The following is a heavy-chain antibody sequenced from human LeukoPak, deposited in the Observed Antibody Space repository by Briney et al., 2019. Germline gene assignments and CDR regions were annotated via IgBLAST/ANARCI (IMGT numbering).Heavy chain of an antibody. CDR3: ARGSYYDSRELPDY. D-gene: IGHD3-22*01. CDR1: GFTFSRYW. V-gene: IGHV3-74*01. Sequence: LPGGSLRLSCAASGFTFSRYWMHWVRQAPGKGPVWVSRINSDGSDTSYADSVKGRFTISRDNAKNSLYLQMNSLRAEDTAVYYCARGSYYDSRELPDYWGQGTLVTVSS. CDR2: INSDGSDT. J-gene: IGHJ4*02.